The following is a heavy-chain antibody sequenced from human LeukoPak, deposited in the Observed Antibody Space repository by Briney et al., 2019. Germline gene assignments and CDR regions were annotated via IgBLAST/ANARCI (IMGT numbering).Heavy chain of an antibody. CDR3: ARVPDSNYPYYFDY. D-gene: IGHD4-11*01. CDR2: IYYSGST. V-gene: IGHV4-59*01. J-gene: IGHJ4*02. Sequence: SETLSLTCAVYGGSFSSYYWSWNRQPPGKGLEWIGYIYYSGSTNYNPSLTSRVTISVDTSKNQFSLKLSSLTAADTAVYYCARVPDSNYPYYFDYWGQGTLVTVSS. CDR1: GGSFSSYY.